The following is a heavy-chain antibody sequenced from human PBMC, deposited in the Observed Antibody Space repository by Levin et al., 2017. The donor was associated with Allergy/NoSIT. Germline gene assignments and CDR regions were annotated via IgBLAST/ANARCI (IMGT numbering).Heavy chain of an antibody. Sequence: ASVKVSCTASGYTFTGHYIHWVRQAPGQGLEWMGWINPNSGGTEFAQTFQGRVTMTRDTSISTVYMELTSLRLDDTAVYYCVRGGGLAAAGMRFDPWGQGTLVTVSS. CDR2: INPNSGGT. D-gene: IGHD6-13*01. CDR1: GYTFTGHY. J-gene: IGHJ5*02. V-gene: IGHV1-2*02. CDR3: VRGGGLAAAGMRFDP.